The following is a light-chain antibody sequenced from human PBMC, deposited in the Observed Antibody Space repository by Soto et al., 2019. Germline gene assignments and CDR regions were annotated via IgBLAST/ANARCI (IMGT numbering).Light chain of an antibody. CDR3: AAWDDSLNGVV. V-gene: IGLV1-44*01. J-gene: IGLJ2*01. Sequence: QSVLTQPPSTSGTPGQRVTISCSGSSSNIGSNTVNWYQQLPGAAPKLLIYSNDQRPSGVPDRLSGSKSGTSASLAFSGLQSEDVADYYCAAWDDSLNGVVFGGGTKQTVL. CDR2: SND. CDR1: SSNIGSNT.